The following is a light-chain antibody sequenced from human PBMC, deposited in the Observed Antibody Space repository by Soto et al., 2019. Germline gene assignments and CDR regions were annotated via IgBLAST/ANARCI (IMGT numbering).Light chain of an antibody. Sequence: DIQMTQSPSSLSASVGDRVTITCRASQSISNYLNWYQQKPGKAPKLLIYAASSMQSGVPSRFSGGGSETDFTLTISSLQPDDSATYYCQQSFSPLWTFGQGTKGEV. CDR2: AAS. V-gene: IGKV1-39*01. CDR1: QSISNY. CDR3: QQSFSPLWT. J-gene: IGKJ1*01.